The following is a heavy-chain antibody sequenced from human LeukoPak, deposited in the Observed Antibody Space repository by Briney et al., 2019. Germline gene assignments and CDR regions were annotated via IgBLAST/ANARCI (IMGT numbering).Heavy chain of an antibody. J-gene: IGHJ4*02. D-gene: IGHD3-10*01. CDR1: GFTFSSYA. CDR3: ARDSYGSGVQGDY. CDR2: ISGSGGST. V-gene: IGHV3-23*01. Sequence: GGSLRLSCAASGFTFSSYAMSWVRQAPGKGLEWVSAISGSGGSTYYADSVKGRFTISRDNAKNSLYLQMNSLRAEDTAVYYCARDSYGSGVQGDYWGQGTLVTVSS.